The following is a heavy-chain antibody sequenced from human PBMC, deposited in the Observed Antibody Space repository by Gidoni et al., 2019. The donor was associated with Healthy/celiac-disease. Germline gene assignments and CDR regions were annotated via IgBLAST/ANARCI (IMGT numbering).Heavy chain of an antibody. J-gene: IGHJ3*02. CDR2: IKSKTDGGTT. CDR3: TTSDSRGGWVAFDI. Sequence: DVQLVESGGGLVKPGGSLRLSCAASGFTFGNAWMSWVRQAPGKGLEWVGRIKSKTDGGTTDYAAPVKGRFTISRDDSKNTLYLQMNSLKTEDTAVYYCTTSDSRGGWVAFDIWGQGTMVTVSS. V-gene: IGHV3-15*01. D-gene: IGHD2-21*02. CDR1: GFTFGNAW.